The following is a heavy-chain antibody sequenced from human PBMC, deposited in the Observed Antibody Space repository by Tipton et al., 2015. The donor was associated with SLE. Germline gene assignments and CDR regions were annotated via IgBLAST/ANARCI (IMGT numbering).Heavy chain of an antibody. CDR3: ARVRGGVFPFDY. CDR2: IYYSGST. D-gene: IGHD2-15*01. Sequence: TLSLTCTVSGGSISSGGYCWSWIRRHPGKGLEWIGYIYYSGSTYYNPSLKSRVTISVDTSKNQFSLKLSSVTAADTAVYYCARVRGGVFPFDYWGQGTLVTVSS. V-gene: IGHV4-31*03. CDR1: GGSISSGGYC. J-gene: IGHJ4*02.